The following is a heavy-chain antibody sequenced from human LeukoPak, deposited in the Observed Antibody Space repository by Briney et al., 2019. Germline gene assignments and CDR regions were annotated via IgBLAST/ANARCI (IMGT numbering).Heavy chain of an antibody. V-gene: IGHV4-59*08. D-gene: IGHD7-27*01. Sequence: SETLSLTCTVSGGSISNYYWSWIRQPPGKGLEWIGYIYYSGNTNYNPSLKSRVTISVDTSKNQFSLNLSSVTAADTAVYYCARPRSHWGRDNWFDPWGQGTLVTVSS. CDR3: ARPRSHWGRDNWFDP. J-gene: IGHJ5*02. CDR1: GGSISNYY. CDR2: IYYSGNT.